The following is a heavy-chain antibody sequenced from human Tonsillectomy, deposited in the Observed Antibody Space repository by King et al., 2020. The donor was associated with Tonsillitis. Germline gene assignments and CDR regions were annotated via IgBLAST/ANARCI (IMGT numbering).Heavy chain of an antibody. V-gene: IGHV3-53*01. CDR3: ASVLYSSGLFDS. D-gene: IGHD6-25*01. J-gene: IGHJ4*02. CDR2: SYSGGST. Sequence: VQLVESGGGLIQPGGSLRLSCAASGVTVSSNYMNWVRQAPGKGLELVSLSYSGGSTYYADSVKGRFTISRDNSKNTLDLHMNRLKAGDTVVCFCASVLYSSGLFDSWGQGTLVTVSS. CDR1: GVTVSSNY.